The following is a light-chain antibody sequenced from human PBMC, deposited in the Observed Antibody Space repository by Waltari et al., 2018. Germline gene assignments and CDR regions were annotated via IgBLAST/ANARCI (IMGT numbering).Light chain of an antibody. CDR3: SSYTSSSTWV. J-gene: IGLJ3*02. CDR2: EVS. CDR1: SSDVGGYNY. Sequence: QSALTQPASASGSPGQSITISCTGTSSDVGGYNYVSWYQPHPGKAPKLMIYEVSNRPSRVSNRFSGSKSGNPASLTISGLQAEDEADYYCSSYTSSSTWVFGGGTKLTVL. V-gene: IGLV2-14*01.